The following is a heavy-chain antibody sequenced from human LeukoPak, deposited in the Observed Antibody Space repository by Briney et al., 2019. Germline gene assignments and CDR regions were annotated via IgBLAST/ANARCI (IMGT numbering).Heavy chain of an antibody. CDR1: GGSISSYY. Sequence: PSETLSLTCTVSGGSISSYYRSWIRQPAGKGLEWIGRIYTSGSTNYNPSLKSRVTMSVDTSKNQFSLKLSSVTAADTAVYYCARDPPRVGGYYYYYMDVWGKGTTVTVSS. CDR3: ARDPPRVGGYYYYYMDV. V-gene: IGHV4-4*07. CDR2: IYTSGST. J-gene: IGHJ6*03. D-gene: IGHD1-26*01.